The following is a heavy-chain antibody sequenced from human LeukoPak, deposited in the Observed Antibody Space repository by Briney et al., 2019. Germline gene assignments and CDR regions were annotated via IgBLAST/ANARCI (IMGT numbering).Heavy chain of an antibody. CDR2: ISAYNGNT. CDR1: GGTFSSYG. V-gene: IGHV1-18*01. D-gene: IGHD2-8*01. Sequence: ASVKVSCKASGGTFSSYGISWVRQAPGQGLEWMGWISAYNGNTNYAQKLQGRVTMTTDTSTSTAYMELRSLRSDDTAVYYCARVDCTNGVCYLFDYWGQGTLVTVSS. CDR3: ARVDCTNGVCYLFDY. J-gene: IGHJ4*02.